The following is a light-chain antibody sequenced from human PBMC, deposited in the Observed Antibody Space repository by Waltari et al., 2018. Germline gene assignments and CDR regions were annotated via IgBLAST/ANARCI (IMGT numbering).Light chain of an antibody. CDR1: QRVLYSSNNKNY. V-gene: IGKV4-1*01. Sequence: DIVMTQSPDSLAVSLGERATIDCKSSQRVLYSSNNKNYLAWYQQRPGQPPKLLIYWASTRESGVPDRFSGSGSGTDFTLTINSLQAEDVALYYCQQYYSTPLTFGGGTKVEIK. J-gene: IGKJ4*01. CDR2: WAS. CDR3: QQYYSTPLT.